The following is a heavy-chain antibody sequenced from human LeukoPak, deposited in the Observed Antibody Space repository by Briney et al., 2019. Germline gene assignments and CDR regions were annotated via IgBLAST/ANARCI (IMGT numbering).Heavy chain of an antibody. Sequence: GASVKVSCKASGYTFTSYYMHWVRQAPGQGLEWMGIINPSGGSTSYAQKFQGRVTMTRDMSTSTVYMELSGLRSEDTAVYYCAREVGGYCSSTSCSNNWFDPWGQGTLVTVSS. CDR2: INPSGGST. D-gene: IGHD2-2*01. CDR1: GYTFTSYY. CDR3: AREVGGYCSSTSCSNNWFDP. J-gene: IGHJ5*02. V-gene: IGHV1-46*01.